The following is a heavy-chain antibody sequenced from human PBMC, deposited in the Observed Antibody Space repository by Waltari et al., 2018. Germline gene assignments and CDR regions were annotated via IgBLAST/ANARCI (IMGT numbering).Heavy chain of an antibody. CDR3: AKDMGSGGSCCDAFDI. J-gene: IGHJ3*02. CDR2: ISWNSGSI. D-gene: IGHD2-15*01. V-gene: IGHV3-9*03. Sequence: EVQLVESGGGLVQPGRSLRLSCAASGFTFDDYAMHWVRQAPGKGLEWVSGISWNSGSIGYADSVKGRFTISRDNAKNSLYLQMNSLRAEDMALYYCAKDMGSGGSCCDAFDIWGQGTMVTVSS. CDR1: GFTFDDYA.